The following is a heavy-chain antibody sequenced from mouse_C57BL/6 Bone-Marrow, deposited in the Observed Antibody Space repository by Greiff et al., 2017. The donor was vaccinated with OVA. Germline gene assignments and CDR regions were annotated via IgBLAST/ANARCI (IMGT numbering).Heavy chain of an antibody. CDR3: ARIYYGSSYWYVDV. CDR2: INPNNGGT. CDR1: GYTFTDYN. Sequence: EVQLQQSGPELVKPGASVKIPCKASGYTFTDYNMDWVKQSHGKSLEWIGDINPNNGGTIYNQKFKGKATLTVDKSSSTAYMELRSLTSEDTAVYYGARIYYGSSYWYVDVWGTGTTVTVAS. D-gene: IGHD1-1*01. J-gene: IGHJ1*03. V-gene: IGHV1-18*01.